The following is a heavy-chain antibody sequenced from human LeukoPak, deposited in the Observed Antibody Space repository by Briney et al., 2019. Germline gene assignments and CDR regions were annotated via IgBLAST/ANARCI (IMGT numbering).Heavy chain of an antibody. J-gene: IGHJ4*02. Sequence: PSETLSLTCTVSGGSVTDYYWSWIRQSPGKGLEWIGYIYYTGTSYNPSLKSRVTISADTSKNQFSLKLSSVTAADTAVYYCARDSVYCSGGSCYSDYFDYWGQGTLVTVSS. D-gene: IGHD2-15*01. CDR3: ARDSVYCSGGSCYSDYFDY. CDR1: GGSVTDYY. CDR2: IYYTGT. V-gene: IGHV4-59*02.